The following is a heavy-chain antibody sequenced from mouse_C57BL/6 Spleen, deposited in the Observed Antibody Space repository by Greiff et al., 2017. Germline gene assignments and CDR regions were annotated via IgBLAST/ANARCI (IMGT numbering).Heavy chain of an antibody. CDR1: GYAFSSYW. D-gene: IGHD1-1*02. J-gene: IGHJ2*01. CDR3: ARCRGNYFDD. CDR2: IYPGDGDT. V-gene: IGHV1-80*01. Sequence: VQLQQSGAELVKPGASVKISCKASGYAFSSYWMNWVKQRPGKGLEWIGQIYPGDGDTNYNGKFKGKATLTTDKSSSTAYRQLSSLTSEDSAFYFCARCRGNYFDDRGQGTTLTVAT.